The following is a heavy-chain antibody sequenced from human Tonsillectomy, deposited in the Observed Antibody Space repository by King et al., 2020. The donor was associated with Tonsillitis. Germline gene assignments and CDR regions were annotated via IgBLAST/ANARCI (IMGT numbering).Heavy chain of an antibody. CDR2: IDWDDDK. V-gene: IGHV2-70*01. Sequence: VTLKESGPALVKPTQTLTLTCTFSGFSLSTSGMCVSWIRQPPGKALEWLALIDWDDDKNYSTSLKTRLTISKDTSKNQVVLTMTNMDPVDTATYYCARTFNSGSYSHASFDYWGQGTLVTVSS. CDR1: GFSLSTSGMC. CDR3: ARTFNSGSYSHASFDY. J-gene: IGHJ4*02. D-gene: IGHD1-26*01.